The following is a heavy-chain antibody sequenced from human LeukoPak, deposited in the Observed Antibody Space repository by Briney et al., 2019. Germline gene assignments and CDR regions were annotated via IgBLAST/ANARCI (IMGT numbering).Heavy chain of an antibody. CDR2: IRYDGSNK. Sequence: PGGSLRLSCAASGFTLSSYGMHWVRQAPGKGLEWVAFIRYDGSNKYYADSVKGRFTISRDNSKNTLYLQMNSLRAEDTAVYYCAKDQQQLAHYYYYYMDVWGKGTTVTVSS. D-gene: IGHD6-13*01. CDR3: AKDQQQLAHYYYYYMDV. CDR1: GFTLSSYG. J-gene: IGHJ6*03. V-gene: IGHV3-30*02.